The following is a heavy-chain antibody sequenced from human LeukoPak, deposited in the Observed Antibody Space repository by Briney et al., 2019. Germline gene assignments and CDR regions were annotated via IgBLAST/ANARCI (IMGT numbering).Heavy chain of an antibody. V-gene: IGHV3-23*01. CDR1: GFTFSSYA. D-gene: IGHD6-19*01. Sequence: GVSLRLSCAASGFTFSSYAMSWVRQAPGKGLEWVSAISGSGGSTYYADSVKGRFTISRDNSKNTLYLQMNSLRAEDTAVYYCAKYRMRIAVAGTDYWGQGTLVTVSS. CDR3: AKYRMRIAVAGTDY. J-gene: IGHJ4*02. CDR2: ISGSGGST.